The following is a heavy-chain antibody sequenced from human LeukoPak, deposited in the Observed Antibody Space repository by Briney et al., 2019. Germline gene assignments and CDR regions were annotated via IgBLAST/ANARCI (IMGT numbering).Heavy chain of an antibody. D-gene: IGHD3-16*02. CDR2: IYVTGST. V-gene: IGHV4-59*08. CDR3: ARHIGGGIEDMDV. CDR1: GGSIGTYY. Sequence: SETLSLTCIVSGGSIGTYYWSWIRQSPGKGLEWIGYIYVTGSTRYNPYLQSRVTISVDTSRNQFFLKMSSVTAADTAVYYCARHIGGGIEDMDVWGKGTTVTVS. J-gene: IGHJ6*03.